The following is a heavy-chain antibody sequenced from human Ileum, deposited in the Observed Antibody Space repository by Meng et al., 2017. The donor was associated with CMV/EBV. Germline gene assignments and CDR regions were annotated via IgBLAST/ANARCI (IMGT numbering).Heavy chain of an antibody. CDR2: ISSGSSFI. V-gene: IGHV3-21*06. D-gene: IGHD3-22*01. Sequence: GGSLRLSCAASAFTFRSFTMNWVRQAPGKGLEWVSSISSGSSFIYYADSVKGRFTISRDNAKNSLYLQMNSLRVEDTAVYYCARRYNDESNGYPALGYWGQGTLVTVPQ. CDR3: ARRYNDESNGYPALGY. CDR1: AFTFRSFT. J-gene: IGHJ4*02.